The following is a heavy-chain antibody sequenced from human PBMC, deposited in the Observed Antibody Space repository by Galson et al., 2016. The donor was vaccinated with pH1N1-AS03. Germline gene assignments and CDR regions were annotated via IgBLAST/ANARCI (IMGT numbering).Heavy chain of an antibody. CDR2: IYYAWST. D-gene: IGHD5-24*01. Sequence: SETLSLTCTVSGGSSSSSSDYWGWIRQPPGKGLEWIGSIYYAWSTYYNPSLKSRVTISVDKSKNQISLKLSSVTASDTAVYYCAREDGSTVISKFDYWGQGTLVTVSS. V-gene: IGHV4-39*02. CDR3: AREDGSTVISKFDY. CDR1: GGSSSSSSDY. J-gene: IGHJ4*02.